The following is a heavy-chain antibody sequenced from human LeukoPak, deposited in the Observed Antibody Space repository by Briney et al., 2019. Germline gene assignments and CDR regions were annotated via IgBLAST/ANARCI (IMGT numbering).Heavy chain of an antibody. Sequence: SETLSLTCTVSGGSVSSGSYYWSWIRQPPGKGLEWIGYIYYSGSTNYNPSLKSRVTISVDTSKNQFSLKLSSVTAADTAVYYCARDRQLVRSGFDYWGQGTLVTVSS. CDR1: GGSVSSGSYY. CDR3: ARDRQLVRSGFDY. J-gene: IGHJ4*02. V-gene: IGHV4-61*01. D-gene: IGHD6-13*01. CDR2: IYYSGST.